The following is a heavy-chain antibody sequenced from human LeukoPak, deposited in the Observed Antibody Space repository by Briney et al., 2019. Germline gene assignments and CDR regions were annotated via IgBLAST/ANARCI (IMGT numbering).Heavy chain of an antibody. J-gene: IGHJ4*02. CDR2: IYYSGST. D-gene: IGHD3-22*01. V-gene: IGHV4-59*01. CDR1: GGSISSYY. CDR3: ARAQEYYYDSSGYSLDY. Sequence: SETLSLTCTVSGGSISSYYWSWIRQPPGKGLEWLGYIYYSGSTNYNPSLKSRVTISVDTSKNQFSLKLSSVTAADTAVYYCARAQEYYYDSSGYSLDYWGQGTLVTVSS.